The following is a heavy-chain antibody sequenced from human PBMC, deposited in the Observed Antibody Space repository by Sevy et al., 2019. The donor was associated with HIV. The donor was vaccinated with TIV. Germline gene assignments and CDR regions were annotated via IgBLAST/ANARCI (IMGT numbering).Heavy chain of an antibody. CDR1: GFTFSSYE. CDR2: ISSSGSTI. J-gene: IGHJ6*03. CDR3: ARDGPSFSSGWTYYYYYMDV. D-gene: IGHD6-19*01. Sequence: GGSLRLSCAASGFTFSSYEMNWVRQAPGKGLEWVSYISSSGSTIYYADSVKGRFTISRDNAKNSLYLQMNGLRAEDTAVYYCARDGPSFSSGWTYYYYYMDVWGKGTTVTVSS. V-gene: IGHV3-48*03.